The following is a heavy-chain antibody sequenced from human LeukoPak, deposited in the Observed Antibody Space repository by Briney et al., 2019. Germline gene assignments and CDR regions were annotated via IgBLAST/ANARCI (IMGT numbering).Heavy chain of an antibody. V-gene: IGHV1-24*01. J-gene: IGHJ4*02. CDR1: GYTPPELS. D-gene: IGHD1-26*01. Sequence: APVKVSCKVSGYTPPELSMHWVRQAPGKGREWMGGFDPEDGETIYAQKFQGRVTMTEDTSTDTAYMELSSLRSEDTAVYYCATSLGSTELLKGINYFDYWGQGTLVTVSS. CDR2: FDPEDGET. CDR3: ATSLGSTELLKGINYFDY.